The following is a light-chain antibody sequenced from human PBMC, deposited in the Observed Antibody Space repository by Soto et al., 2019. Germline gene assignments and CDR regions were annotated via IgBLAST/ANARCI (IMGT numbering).Light chain of an antibody. J-gene: IGKJ5*01. CDR1: QSVSNNY. CDR2: GAS. CDR3: QQYGSSIT. V-gene: IGKV3-20*01. Sequence: IVLTQSPGTLSLSPGERATISCRTSQSVSNNYLAWYQQKPGQAPRLLIYGASSRATGVPDRFSGSGSGTEFTLTISRLEPEDFAVFYCQQYGSSITFGQGTRLEIK.